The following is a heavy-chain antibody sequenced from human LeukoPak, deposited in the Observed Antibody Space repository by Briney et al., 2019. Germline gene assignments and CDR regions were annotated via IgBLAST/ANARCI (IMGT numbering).Heavy chain of an antibody. Sequence: GGSLRLSCAASGFTFSSYAMHWVRQAPGKGLEWVSSISSSSSYIYYADSVKGRFTISRDNAKNSLYLQMNSLRAEDTAVYYCARVDTAMVSYYYYYGMDVWGQGTTVTVSS. D-gene: IGHD5-18*01. CDR2: ISSSSSYI. V-gene: IGHV3-21*01. J-gene: IGHJ6*02. CDR1: GFTFSSYA. CDR3: ARVDTAMVSYYYYYGMDV.